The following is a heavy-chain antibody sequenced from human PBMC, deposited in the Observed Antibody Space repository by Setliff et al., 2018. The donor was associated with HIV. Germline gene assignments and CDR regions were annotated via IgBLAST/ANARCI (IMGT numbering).Heavy chain of an antibody. D-gene: IGHD4-17*01. CDR1: GGSFSNYY. V-gene: IGHV4-34*01. CDR2: LSPSGTT. Sequence: PSETLSLTCTVYGGSFSNYYTNWIRQPPGKGLEWIGELSPSGTTRSNPSLQSRVTISLDTSNNQFSLKLSSVTAADTAVYYCAGGDLYGDYAFSYWGQGTLVTVSS. J-gene: IGHJ4*02. CDR3: AGGDLYGDYAFSY.